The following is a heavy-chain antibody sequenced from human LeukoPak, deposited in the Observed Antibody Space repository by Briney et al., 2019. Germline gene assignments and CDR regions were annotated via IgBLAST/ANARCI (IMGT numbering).Heavy chain of an antibody. CDR2: IDGGGGPT. J-gene: IGHJ4*02. Sequence: GGPLKLPCEPPGLPLRNYARTWFPQAQGKGLKWFSVIDGGGGPTYYADSVKGRFTISRDNSKNTLYLQMNSLRAEDVAVYFCAKNSGYNWQYFFDYWGQGTLVTVSS. D-gene: IGHD6-25*01. V-gene: IGHV3-23*01. CDR3: AKNSGYNWQYFFDY. CDR1: GLPLRNYA.